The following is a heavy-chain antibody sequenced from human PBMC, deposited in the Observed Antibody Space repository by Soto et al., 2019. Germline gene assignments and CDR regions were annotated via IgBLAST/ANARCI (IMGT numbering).Heavy chain of an antibody. CDR1: GGTFSSYA. D-gene: IGHD6-13*01. CDR2: INAGNGNT. V-gene: IGHV1-3*01. CDR3: ARRLAKYSSSWPPLPYYYYGMDV. Sequence: QVQLVQSGAEVKKPGSSVKVSCKASGGTFSSYAISWVRQAPGQRLEWMGWINAGNGNTKYSQKFQGRVTITRDTSASTAYMELSSLRSEDTAVYYCARRLAKYSSSWPPLPYYYYGMDVWGQGTTVTVSS. J-gene: IGHJ6*02.